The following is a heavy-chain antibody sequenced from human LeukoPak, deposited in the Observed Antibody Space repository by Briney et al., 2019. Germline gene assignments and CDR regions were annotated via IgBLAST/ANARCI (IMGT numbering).Heavy chain of an antibody. CDR2: IPDSGNT. J-gene: IGHJ4*02. V-gene: IGHV4-38-2*02. D-gene: IGHD3-22*01. CDR3: AREGFDDSSGYYFDY. Sequence: SETLSLTCTVSGDSFNNGLYWGWIRQPPGKGLEWIGSIPDSGNTYYNPSLKSRVTISVDTSKKQFSLKLSSVTAADTAVYYCAREGFDDSSGYYFDYWGQGTLVTVSS. CDR1: GDSFNNGLY.